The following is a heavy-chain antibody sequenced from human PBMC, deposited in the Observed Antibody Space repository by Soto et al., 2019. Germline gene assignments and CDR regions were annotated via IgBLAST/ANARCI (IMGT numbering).Heavy chain of an antibody. D-gene: IGHD2-21*02. Sequence: ASVKVSCKASGYTFTSYDINWVRQATGQGLEWMGWMNPNSGNTNYAQKFQGRVTMTRDTSISTAYMELSRLRSDDTAVYYCARSPGGVVTAMYYFDYWGQGTLVTVS. CDR3: ARSPGGVVTAMYYFDY. V-gene: IGHV1-8*01. J-gene: IGHJ4*02. CDR2: MNPNSGNT. CDR1: GYTFTSYD.